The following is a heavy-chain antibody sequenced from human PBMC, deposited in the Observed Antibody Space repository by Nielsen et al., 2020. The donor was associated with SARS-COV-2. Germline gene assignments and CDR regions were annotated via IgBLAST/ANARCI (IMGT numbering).Heavy chain of an antibody. D-gene: IGHD6-19*01. CDR2: IIPIFGTA. CDR3: ARDRRYSSDPYGMDV. J-gene: IGHJ6*02. Sequence: SVKVSCKASGGTFSSYAISWVRQAPGQGLEWMGGIIPIFGTANYAQKFQGRVTITADEPTSTAYMELSSLRSEDTAVYYCARDRRYSSDPYGMDVWGQGTTVTVSS. CDR1: GGTFSSYA. V-gene: IGHV1-69*13.